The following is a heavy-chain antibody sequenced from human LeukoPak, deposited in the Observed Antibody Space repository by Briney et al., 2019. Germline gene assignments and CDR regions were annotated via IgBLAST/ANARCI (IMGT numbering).Heavy chain of an antibody. V-gene: IGHV4-31*03. J-gene: IGHJ6*02. CDR3: ASDRGYSYARDGMDV. CDR1: GGSISSGGYY. Sequence: SETLSLTCTVSGGSISSGGYYWSWIRQHPGKGLEWIGYIYYSGSTYYNPSLKSRVTISVDTSKNQFSLKLSSVTAADTAVYYCASDRGYSYARDGMDVWGQGTTVTVSS. D-gene: IGHD5-18*01. CDR2: IYYSGST.